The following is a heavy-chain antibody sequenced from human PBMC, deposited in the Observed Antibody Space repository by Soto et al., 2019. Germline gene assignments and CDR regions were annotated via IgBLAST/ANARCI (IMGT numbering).Heavy chain of an antibody. Sequence: SETLSLTCTVSGGSIRSYYWSWIRQPAGKALEWVGRIYTSGTTNYNPSLKSRVTILLDTSKNQFSLKLSSVTAADTAVYYCAREGASGFGMDVWGQGTTVTVYS. D-gene: IGHD1-26*01. CDR1: GGSIRSYY. CDR2: IYTSGTT. CDR3: AREGASGFGMDV. J-gene: IGHJ6*02. V-gene: IGHV4-4*07.